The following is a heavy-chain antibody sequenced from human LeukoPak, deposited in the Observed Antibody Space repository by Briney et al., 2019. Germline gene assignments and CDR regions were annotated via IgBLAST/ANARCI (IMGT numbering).Heavy chain of an antibody. Sequence: SETLSLTCAVYGGSFSGYYWSWIRQPPGKGLEWIGEINHSGSTNYNPSLKSRVTISVDTSKNQFSLKLSSVTAADTAVYYCARVGPPAYIVVVPAAIRYFDYWGRGTLVTVSS. CDR2: INHSGST. J-gene: IGHJ4*02. D-gene: IGHD2-2*01. CDR1: GGSFSGYY. CDR3: ARVGPPAYIVVVPAAIRYFDY. V-gene: IGHV4-34*01.